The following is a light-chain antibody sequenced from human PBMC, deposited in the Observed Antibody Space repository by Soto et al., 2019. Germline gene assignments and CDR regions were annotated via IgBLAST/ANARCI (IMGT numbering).Light chain of an antibody. Sequence: QSVLTQPPSASETPGQRVTISCSGSSSNIGRNTVNWYQRLPGTAPKLVIYSNNQRPSGVPDRFSGSKSGTPGSLAISGLQSENEADYYCAAWDNSLSEYVFGTGTKVTVL. CDR2: SNN. J-gene: IGLJ1*01. CDR3: AAWDNSLSEYV. V-gene: IGLV1-44*01. CDR1: SSNIGRNT.